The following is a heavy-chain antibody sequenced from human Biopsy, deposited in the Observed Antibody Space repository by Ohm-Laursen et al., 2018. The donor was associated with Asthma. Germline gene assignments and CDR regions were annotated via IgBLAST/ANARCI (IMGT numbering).Heavy chain of an antibody. CDR3: ARKAGSCISRTCYSLDF. Sequence: ASVKVSCKPLGGTFNTYVICWVRQAPGQGLEWMGGINSVFGTTTYPQKFQDRVTITADDSTSTVYMELSSLRSEDTAVYYCARKAGSCISRTCYSLDFWGQGTLVTVSS. J-gene: IGHJ4*02. V-gene: IGHV1-69*13. D-gene: IGHD2-2*01. CDR1: GGTFNTYV. CDR2: INSVFGTT.